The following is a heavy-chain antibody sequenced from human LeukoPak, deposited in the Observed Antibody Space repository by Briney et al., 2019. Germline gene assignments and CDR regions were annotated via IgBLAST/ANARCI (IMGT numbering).Heavy chain of an antibody. CDR2: ISGGDGSER. CDR3: ANVRV. Sequence: PGGSLRLSCAASGFTTSGFTFTAFAMNWVRQAPGKGLEWVAAISGGDGSERYYADSVKGRFTVFKDNSKETVYLQMNSLRVEDTAIYYCANVRVWGQGTLVTVSS. V-gene: IGHV3-23*01. J-gene: IGHJ4*02. CDR1: GFTTSGFTFTAFA.